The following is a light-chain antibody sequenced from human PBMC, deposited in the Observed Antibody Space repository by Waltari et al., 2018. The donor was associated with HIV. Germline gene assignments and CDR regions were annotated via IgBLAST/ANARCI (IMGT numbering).Light chain of an antibody. CDR3: SSYSTNTNNSPWV. CDR1: TSDVGTYNY. CDR2: DVS. Sequence: QSALAQPASVSGSPGQSITISCTGTTSDVGTYNYVSWYQQHPGKGPKLVIFDVSHWPSGISDRFSGSRSGNTASLTISGLRAEDEADYFCSSYSTNTNNSPWVFGGGTKVTVL. V-gene: IGLV2-14*03. J-gene: IGLJ3*02.